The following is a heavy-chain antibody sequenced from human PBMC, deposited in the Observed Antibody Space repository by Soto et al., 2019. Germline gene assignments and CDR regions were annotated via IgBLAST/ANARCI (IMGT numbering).Heavy chain of an antibody. J-gene: IGHJ4*02. CDR1: GFSFNFYV. CDR2: MSGSGGHK. CDR3: SRAVTQYFDS. Sequence: EVQLLESGGGLVQPGGSLRLSCAASGFSFNFYVMTWVRQAPGKGLEWVSGMSGSGGHKYYADSVKGRFTVSRDNSNSTLFLQRNSLRAEDKAVYYCSRAVTQYFDSWGQGSLVTVSS. V-gene: IGHV3-23*01.